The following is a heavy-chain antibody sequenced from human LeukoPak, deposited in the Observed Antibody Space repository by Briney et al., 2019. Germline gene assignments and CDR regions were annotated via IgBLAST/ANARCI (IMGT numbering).Heavy chain of an antibody. Sequence: GASVKVSCKASGGTFSSYAISWERQAPGPGLEWRGWMNPNSGNTGYAQKFPGRVSITMNSSISKAYLELSSLSSEATAVYDCAGGGDYPNLHIGYWGQGTLVTVSS. V-gene: IGHV1-8*03. CDR3: AGGGDYPNLHIGY. CDR2: MNPNSGNT. CDR1: GGTFSSYA. D-gene: IGHD4/OR15-4a*01. J-gene: IGHJ4*02.